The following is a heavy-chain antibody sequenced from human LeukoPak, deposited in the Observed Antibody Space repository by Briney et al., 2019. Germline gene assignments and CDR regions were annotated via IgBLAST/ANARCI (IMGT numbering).Heavy chain of an antibody. CDR3: ARSHGSGSYYNLNDY. CDR1: GGSINNYY. V-gene: IGHV4-59*01. CDR2: IYYSGYT. D-gene: IGHD3-10*01. Sequence: SETLSLTCTVSGGSINNYYWSWIRQPPGRGLEWLGHIYYSGYTKYNPSLKSRVTISVDTSKNQFSLKLSSVTAADTAVYYCARSHGSGSYYNLNDYWGQGTLVTVSS. J-gene: IGHJ4*02.